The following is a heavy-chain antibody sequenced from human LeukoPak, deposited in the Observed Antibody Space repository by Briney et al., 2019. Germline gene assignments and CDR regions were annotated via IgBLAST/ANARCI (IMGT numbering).Heavy chain of an antibody. J-gene: IGHJ4*02. CDR3: ARGNNYSDLNPNY. D-gene: IGHD4-17*01. CDR2: FIPVFDRT. V-gene: IGHV1-69*13. Sequence: EASVKVSCKTSGGIFRSYAISWVRQAPRQGLEWMAGFIPVFDRTNYAQNFQGRVTITADESTSTVYMELSGLRPEDTALYFCARGNNYSDLNPNYWGQGTLVTVSS. CDR1: GGIFRSYA.